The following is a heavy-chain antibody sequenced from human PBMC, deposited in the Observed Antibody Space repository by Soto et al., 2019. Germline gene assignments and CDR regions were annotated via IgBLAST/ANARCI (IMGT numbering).Heavy chain of an antibody. J-gene: IGHJ4*02. D-gene: IGHD5-12*01. CDR1: GFTFSSYA. CDR3: AKDYFSAKYSGYFYYFDY. CDR2: ISGSGGST. Sequence: QPGGSLRLSCAASGFTFSSYAMSWVRQAPGKGLEWVSAISGSGGSTYYADSVKGRFTISRDNSKNTLYLQMNSLRAEDTAVYYCAKDYFSAKYSGYFYYFDYWGQGTLVTVSS. V-gene: IGHV3-23*01.